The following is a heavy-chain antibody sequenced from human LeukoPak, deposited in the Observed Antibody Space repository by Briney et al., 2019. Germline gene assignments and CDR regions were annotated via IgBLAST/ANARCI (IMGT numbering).Heavy chain of an antibody. V-gene: IGHV1-46*01. CDR2: INPSVDRT. CDR1: GYTFTSYF. CDR3: ARSRGDNFGFYFDN. Sequence: ASVKVSCKASGYTFTSYFMHWVRQAPGQGLEWMGLINPSVDRTTYGQNFRGRVTLTRDTSTSTVYMELSSLRSDDTAVFYCARSRGDNFGFYFDNWGQGTPVTVSS. D-gene: IGHD5-24*01. J-gene: IGHJ4*02.